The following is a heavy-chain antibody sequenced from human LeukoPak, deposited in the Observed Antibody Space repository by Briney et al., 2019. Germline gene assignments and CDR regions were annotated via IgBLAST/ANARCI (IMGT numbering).Heavy chain of an antibody. CDR3: ARQHYGDPLLDS. CDR1: GYIFTSYW. CDR2: IYPGDSDT. V-gene: IGHV5-51*01. Sequence: GQSLSISCKGSGYIFTSYWIAWVREMPGKGLGWMGIIYPGDSDTSYSPSFQVQVTISADKSIHTAYLQWSSLRASDTAMYYCARQHYGDPLLDSGGQATSATVSS. D-gene: IGHD4-17*01. J-gene: IGHJ4*02.